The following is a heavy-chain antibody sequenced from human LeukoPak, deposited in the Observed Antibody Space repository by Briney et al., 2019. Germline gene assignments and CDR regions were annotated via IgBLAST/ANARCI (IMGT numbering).Heavy chain of an antibody. V-gene: IGHV4-61*01. Sequence: SETLSLTCTVSGGSVSSGSYYWSWIRQPPGKGLEWIGYIYYSGSTNYNPSLKSRVTISVDTSKNQFSLKLSSVTAADTAVYYCARGDDCAGPFGYWGQGTLVTVSS. CDR3: ARGDDCAGPFGY. J-gene: IGHJ4*02. CDR1: GGSVSSGSYY. CDR2: IYYSGST. D-gene: IGHD2-21*02.